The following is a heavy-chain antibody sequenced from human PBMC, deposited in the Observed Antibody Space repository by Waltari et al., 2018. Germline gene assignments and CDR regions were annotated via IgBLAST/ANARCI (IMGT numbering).Heavy chain of an antibody. CDR3: ARHDPLDY. Sequence: EEQMVESGGDLVKPGGSLKLSCSASGFIFSASAIHGVRQAPGKGLEWVGRIRTKTNNYATAYGSSVKGRFTISREDSRNVAYLQMNSLKTEDTALYYCARHDPLDYWGQGTLVTVSS. CDR2: IRTKTNNYAT. CDR1: GFIFSASA. J-gene: IGHJ4*02. V-gene: IGHV3-73*01.